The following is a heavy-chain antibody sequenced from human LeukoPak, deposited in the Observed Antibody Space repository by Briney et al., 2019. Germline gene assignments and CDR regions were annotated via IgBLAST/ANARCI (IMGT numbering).Heavy chain of an antibody. Sequence: SVKVSCKASGGTFSSYAISWVRHAPGQGLGRMGGIILIFGTANYAQTFQGRVTITADESTSTAYMELSSLRSEDTAVYYCARKGYDFWSGYYTGIGFWFDPWGQGTLVTVSS. D-gene: IGHD3-3*01. V-gene: IGHV1-69*13. CDR2: IILIFGTA. CDR1: GGTFSSYA. CDR3: ARKGYDFWSGYYTGIGFWFDP. J-gene: IGHJ5*02.